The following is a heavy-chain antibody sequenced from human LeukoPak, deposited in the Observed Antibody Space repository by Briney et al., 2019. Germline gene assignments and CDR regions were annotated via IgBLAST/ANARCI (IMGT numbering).Heavy chain of an antibody. CDR3: GGCAALGY. V-gene: IGHV3-30*01. D-gene: IGHD3-16*01. Sequence: GGSLRLSCAASGFTFSSYAMHWVRQAPGKGLEWVAYISYDGSNKYYADSVKGRFTISRDNSKNTLYLQMNSLRAEDTAVYYCGGCAALGYWGQGTLVTVSS. CDR2: ISYDGSNK. CDR1: GFTFSSYA. J-gene: IGHJ4*02.